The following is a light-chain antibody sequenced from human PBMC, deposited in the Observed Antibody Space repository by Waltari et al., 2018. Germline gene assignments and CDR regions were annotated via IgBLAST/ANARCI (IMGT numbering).Light chain of an antibody. V-gene: IGKV1-33*01. CDR2: DAS. CDR3: QQYDSLPVT. CDR1: HDITTF. J-gene: IGKJ4*01. Sequence: DIQMTQSPSSLSASVGDRVTITCQASHDITTFLTWYQQKPGKAPTLLIYDASTLQTGVPSRFSGSGSGTVFTFTISGLQTEDIATYYCQQYDSLPVTFGGGTKVEI.